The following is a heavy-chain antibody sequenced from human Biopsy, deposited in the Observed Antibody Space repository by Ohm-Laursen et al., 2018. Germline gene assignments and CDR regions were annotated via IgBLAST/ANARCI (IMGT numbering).Heavy chain of an antibody. CDR2: IYYSVMT. D-gene: IGHD4-11*01. Sequence: SETLSLTCTVSGDSVTKYYWSWIRQPPGKGLEWIGHIYYSVMTNYNPSLQSRVSISVDTPRNQVSLTLSSVTAADTAVYYCARDSEILNYGNFKYYHYYGMDVWGQGTKVTVSS. CDR1: GDSVTKYY. V-gene: IGHV4-59*02. CDR3: ARDSEILNYGNFKYYHYYGMDV. J-gene: IGHJ6*02.